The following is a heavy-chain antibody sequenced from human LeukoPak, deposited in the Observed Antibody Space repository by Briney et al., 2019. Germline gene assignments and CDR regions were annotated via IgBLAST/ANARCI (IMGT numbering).Heavy chain of an antibody. J-gene: IGHJ4*02. D-gene: IGHD5-24*01. V-gene: IGHV3-53*01. CDR3: AGGQMDD. Sequence: GGSLRLSCAASGFSVCNKYMSWVRQAPGKGLEWVSVIYTGGDTYYADSVRGRFTISRDNSKNTVNLQMNSLRAEDTALYYCAGGQMDDWGQGTLVTVSS. CDR2: IYTGGDT. CDR1: GFSVCNKY.